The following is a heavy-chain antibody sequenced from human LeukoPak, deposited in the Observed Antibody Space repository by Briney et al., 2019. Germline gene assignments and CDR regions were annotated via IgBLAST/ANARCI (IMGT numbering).Heavy chain of an antibody. CDR3: ATRGYYDRFDY. CDR1: GFTFSSYA. CDR2: ISYDGSNK. J-gene: IGHJ4*02. Sequence: PSGGSLRLSCAASGFTFSSYAMHWVRQAPGKGLEWVAVISYDGSNKYYADSVKGRFTISRDNAKNSLYLQMNSLRAEDTAVYYCATRGYYDRFDYRGQGTLVTVSS. D-gene: IGHD3-16*01. V-gene: IGHV3-30*04.